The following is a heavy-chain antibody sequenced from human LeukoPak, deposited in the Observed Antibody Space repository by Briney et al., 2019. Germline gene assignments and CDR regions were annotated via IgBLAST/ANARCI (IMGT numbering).Heavy chain of an antibody. Sequence: SQTLSLTCAVYGGSFSGYYWSWIRQPPGKGLEWIGEINHSGSTNYNPCLKSRVTISVDTSKNQFSLKLRSVTAADTAVYYCARVGNYYDSSGYLDYWGQGTLVTVSS. V-gene: IGHV4-34*01. CDR3: ARVGNYYDSSGYLDY. CDR2: INHSGST. CDR1: GGSFSGYY. J-gene: IGHJ4*02. D-gene: IGHD3-22*01.